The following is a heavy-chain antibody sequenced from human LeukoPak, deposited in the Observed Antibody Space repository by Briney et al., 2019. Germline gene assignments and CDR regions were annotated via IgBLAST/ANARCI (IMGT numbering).Heavy chain of an antibody. CDR1: GYTFTSYY. Sequence: ASVKVSCKASGYTFTSYYMHWVRQAPGQGLEWMGIINPSGGSTSYAQKLQGRVTMTTDTSTSTAYMELRSLRSDDTAVYYCARAIGLGIGGYSGYDYAYMDVWGKGTTVTVSS. V-gene: IGHV1-46*01. CDR2: INPSGGST. J-gene: IGHJ6*03. CDR3: ARAIGLGIGGYSGYDYAYMDV. D-gene: IGHD5-12*01.